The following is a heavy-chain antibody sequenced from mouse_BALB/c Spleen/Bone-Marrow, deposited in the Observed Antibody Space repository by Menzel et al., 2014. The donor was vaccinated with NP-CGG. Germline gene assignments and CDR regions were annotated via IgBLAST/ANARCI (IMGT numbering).Heavy chain of an antibody. CDR3: ARNCDYDGGYYAMDY. CDR2: INPSTGYT. CDR1: GYNFISYW. V-gene: IGHV1-7*01. J-gene: IGHJ4*01. D-gene: IGHD2-4*01. Sequence: VKVVESGAELAKPGASVKMSCKASGYNFISYWMHWVKQRPGQGLEWIGYINPSTGYTEYNQKFKDKATLTADKSSSKAYMQLSSLTSEDSAVYYCARNCDYDGGYYAMDYWGQGTSVAASS.